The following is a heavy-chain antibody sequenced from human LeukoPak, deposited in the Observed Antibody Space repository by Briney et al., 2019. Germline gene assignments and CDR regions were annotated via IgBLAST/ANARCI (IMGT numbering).Heavy chain of an antibody. CDR2: ISYDGSNK. D-gene: IGHD3-22*01. J-gene: IGHJ4*02. Sequence: GRSLRLSCAASGFTFSSYGMHWVRQAPGKGLEWVAVISYDGSNKYYAASVRGRFTISRDNSKNTLYLQMNSLRPEDTGVYYCAKDPQDFYGSSGYRPERYWGQGTLVTVSS. CDR3: AKDPQDFYGSSGYRPERY. V-gene: IGHV3-30*18. CDR1: GFTFSSYG.